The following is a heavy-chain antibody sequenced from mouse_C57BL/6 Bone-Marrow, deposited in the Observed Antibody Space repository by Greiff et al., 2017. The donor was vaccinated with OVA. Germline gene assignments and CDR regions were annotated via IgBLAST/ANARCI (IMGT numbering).Heavy chain of an antibody. Sequence: VQLQQPGAELVKPGASVKLSCKASGYTFPSYWMQWVKQRPGQGLEWIGEIDPSDSYTNYNQKFKGKATLTVDTSSSTAYMQLSSLTSEDSAVYYCARSLYSNYFDYWGQGTTLTVSS. V-gene: IGHV1-50*01. D-gene: IGHD2-5*01. J-gene: IGHJ2*01. CDR2: IDPSDSYT. CDR1: GYTFPSYW. CDR3: ARSLYSNYFDY.